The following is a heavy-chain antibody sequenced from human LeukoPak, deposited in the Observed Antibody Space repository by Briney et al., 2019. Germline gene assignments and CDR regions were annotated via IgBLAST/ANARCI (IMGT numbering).Heavy chain of an antibody. D-gene: IGHD2-2*01. CDR2: ISSSGSTI. Sequence: GGSLRLSCAASGFTFSDYYMSWIRQAPGKGLEWVSYISSSGSTIYYADSVKGRFTISRDNAKNSLYLQMNSLRAEDTAVYYCARDLKRYCSSTSCDYWGQGTLVTVSS. CDR3: ARDLKRYCSSTSCDY. J-gene: IGHJ4*02. CDR1: GFTFSDYY. V-gene: IGHV3-11*04.